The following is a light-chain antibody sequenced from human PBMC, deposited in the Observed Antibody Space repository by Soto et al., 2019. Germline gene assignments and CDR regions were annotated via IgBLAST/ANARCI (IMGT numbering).Light chain of an antibody. CDR3: QSYDNNTVI. Sequence: NFMLTQPHSVSESPGKTITISCTRSCGSIASNSVQWYQQRPGSAPTTVIYEDDQRPSGVPARFSGSVDRSSNSASLSISGLKTEDEADYYCQSYDNNTVIFGGGTQLTVL. V-gene: IGLV6-57*04. CDR2: EDD. J-gene: IGLJ2*01. CDR1: CGSIASNS.